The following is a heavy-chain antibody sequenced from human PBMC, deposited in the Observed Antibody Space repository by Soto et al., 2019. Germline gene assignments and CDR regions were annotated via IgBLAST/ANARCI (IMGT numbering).Heavy chain of an antibody. CDR3: ARVVLTITRGAFDA. D-gene: IGHD3-9*01. Sequence: QVQLQESGPGLVKPSGTLSLTCAVSGGSISSSHWWTWVRQPPGKVLEYIGEISHSGTSNSNPSLKSRVTLSVDKSKNHFSLTLTSVTAADTAVYYCARVVLTITRGAFDAWGQGTLVIVSS. J-gene: IGHJ3*01. CDR2: ISHSGTS. V-gene: IGHV4-4*02. CDR1: GGSISSSHW.